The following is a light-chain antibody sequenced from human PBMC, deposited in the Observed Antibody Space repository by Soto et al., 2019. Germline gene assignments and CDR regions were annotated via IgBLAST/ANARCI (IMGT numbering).Light chain of an antibody. J-gene: IGKJ1*01. CDR2: AAS. Sequence: IQLTQSPSSLSASVGDRVTITCRPSQGISSYLGWYQQKPGKAPKLLIYAASTLQTGVPSRFSGGGSGTDFTLTISSLQPDDFATYYCQQYDKYAWTFGQGTKVDIK. CDR3: QQYDKYAWT. CDR1: QGISSY. V-gene: IGKV1-9*01.